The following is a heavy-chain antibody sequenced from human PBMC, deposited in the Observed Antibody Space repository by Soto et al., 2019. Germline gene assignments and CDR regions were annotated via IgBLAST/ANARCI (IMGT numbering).Heavy chain of an antibody. D-gene: IGHD3-10*01. CDR2: MNPNNGNT. CDR3: AISPRNYYALGSYSYFRH. V-gene: IGHV1-8*01. CDR1: GYTFTSYD. Sequence: QVQLVQSGAEVKKPGASAKVSCKASGYTFTSYDISWVRQATGQGLEWMGWMNPNNGNTDYAPKFQGRVTMTMNTSIGTAYMELSSLRSEDTAVYYCAISPRNYYALGSYSYFRHWGQGTLVTVSS. J-gene: IGHJ1*01.